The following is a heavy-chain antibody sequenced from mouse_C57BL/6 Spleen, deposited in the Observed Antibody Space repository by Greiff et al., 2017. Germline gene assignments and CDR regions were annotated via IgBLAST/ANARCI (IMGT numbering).Heavy chain of an antibody. CDR3: ARDYYGSAWFAY. J-gene: IGHJ3*01. CDR2: IYPGDGDT. D-gene: IGHD1-1*01. CDR1: GYAFSSYW. Sequence: VKLQQSGAELVKPGASVKISCKASGYAFSSYWMNWVKQRPGTGLEWIGQIYPGDGDTNYNGKFKGKATLTADKSSSTAYMQLSSLTSEDSAVYFCARDYYGSAWFAYWGQGTLVTVSA. V-gene: IGHV1-80*01.